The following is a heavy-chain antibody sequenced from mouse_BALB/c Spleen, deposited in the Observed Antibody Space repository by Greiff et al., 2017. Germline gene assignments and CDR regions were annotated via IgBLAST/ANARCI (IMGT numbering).Heavy chain of an antibody. J-gene: IGHJ4*01. Sequence: VHVKQSGAELVKPGASVKLSCTASGFNIKDTYMHWVKQRPEQGLEWIGRIDPANGNTKYDPKFQGKATITADTSSNTAYLQLSSLTSEDTAVYYCARKDFTTVVGYWGQGTSVTVSS. CDR3: ARKDFTTVVGY. V-gene: IGHV14-3*02. CDR1: GFNIKDTY. D-gene: IGHD1-1*01. CDR2: IDPANGNT.